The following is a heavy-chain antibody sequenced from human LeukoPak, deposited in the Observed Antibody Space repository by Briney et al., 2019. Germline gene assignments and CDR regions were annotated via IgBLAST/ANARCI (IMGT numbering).Heavy chain of an antibody. Sequence: GGSLRLSCAASGFTFSSYSMNWARQAPGKGLEWVSSISSSSSYIYYADSVKGRFTISRDNAKNSLYLQMNSLRAEDTAVYYCAREDPNYGDYGDYWGQGTLVTVSS. CDR1: GFTFSSYS. CDR3: AREDPNYGDYGDY. J-gene: IGHJ4*02. CDR2: ISSSSSYI. V-gene: IGHV3-21*01. D-gene: IGHD4-17*01.